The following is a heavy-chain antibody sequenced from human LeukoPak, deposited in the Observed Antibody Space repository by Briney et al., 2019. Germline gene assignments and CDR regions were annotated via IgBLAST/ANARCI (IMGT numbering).Heavy chain of an antibody. CDR1: GFTFSGYS. CDR2: ISGSGGTT. D-gene: IGHD1-26*01. V-gene: IGHV3-23*01. J-gene: IGHJ6*03. CDR3: AKDNEGGSYFFDYMDV. Sequence: GGSLRLSCAASGFTFSGYSLNWVRQAPGKGLECVSGISGSGGTTYYADSVKGRFTISRDNSKNTLYLQMNSLRPEDMALYYCAKDNEGGSYFFDYMDVWGKGTTVTVSS.